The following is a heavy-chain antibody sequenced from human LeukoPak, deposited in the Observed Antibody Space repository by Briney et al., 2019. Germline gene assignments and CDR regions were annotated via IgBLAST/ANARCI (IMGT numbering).Heavy chain of an antibody. V-gene: IGHV4-39*01. CDR2: IYYSGST. J-gene: IGHJ6*03. D-gene: IGHD4-11*01. CDR3: ARHSKYYSSSFYMDV. Sequence: WVRQPPGKGLEWIGSIYYSGSTYYNPSLKSRVTISVDTSKNQFSLKLSSVTAADTAVYYCARHSKYYSSSFYMDVWGKGTTVTVSS.